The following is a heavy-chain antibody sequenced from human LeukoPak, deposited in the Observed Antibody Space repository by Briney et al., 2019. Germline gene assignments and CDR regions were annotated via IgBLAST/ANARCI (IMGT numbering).Heavy chain of an antibody. Sequence: GASVKVSCKASGGTFSSYAISWVRQAPGQGLEWMGGIIPIFGTANYAQKFQGRVTITADESTSTAYMELSSLTSDDTAVYYCARHPYSGSYHFDYWGQGTLVTVSS. D-gene: IGHD1-26*01. CDR3: ARHPYSGSYHFDY. CDR1: GGTFSSYA. CDR2: IIPIFGTA. J-gene: IGHJ4*02. V-gene: IGHV1-69*13.